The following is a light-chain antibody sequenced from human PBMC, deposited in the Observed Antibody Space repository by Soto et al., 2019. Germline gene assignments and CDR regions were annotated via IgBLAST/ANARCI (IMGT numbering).Light chain of an antibody. V-gene: IGLV2-14*01. CDR1: SSDVGGYNY. CDR2: DVS. J-gene: IGLJ1*01. Sequence: QSVLTRPASVSGSPGQSITISCTGTSSDVGGYNYVSWYQQHPGKAPKLMIYDVSNRPSGVSNRFSGSKSGNTASLTISGLQAEDEADYHCSSYTSSSTLYVFGTGTKVTVL. CDR3: SSYTSSSTLYV.